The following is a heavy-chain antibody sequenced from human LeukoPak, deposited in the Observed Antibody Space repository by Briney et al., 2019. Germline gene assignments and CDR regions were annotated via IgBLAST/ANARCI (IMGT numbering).Heavy chain of an antibody. V-gene: IGHV4-4*07. Sequence: SETLSLTCTVSGGSISSYYWSWIRQPAGKGLEWIGRIYTSGSTNYNPSLKSRVTMSVDTSKKQFSLNLTSVTAADTAVYYCASSSSGWFWNYWGQGTLVTVYS. D-gene: IGHD6-19*01. CDR1: GGSISSYY. CDR3: ASSSSGWFWNY. J-gene: IGHJ4*02. CDR2: IYTSGST.